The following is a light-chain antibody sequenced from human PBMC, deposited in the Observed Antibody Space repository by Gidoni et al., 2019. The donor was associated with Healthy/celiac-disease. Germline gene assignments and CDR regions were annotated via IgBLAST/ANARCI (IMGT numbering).Light chain of an antibody. CDR3: QQYYSTPPT. CDR1: QSVLYSSNNKNY. J-gene: IGKJ4*01. Sequence: DIVMTQSPASLAVSLGERATINCKSSQSVLYSSNNKNYLAWYQQKPGQPPKLLIYWASTRESGVPDRFSGSGSGTDFTLTISSLQAEDVAVYYCQQYYSTPPTFGGGTKVEIK. V-gene: IGKV4-1*01. CDR2: WAS.